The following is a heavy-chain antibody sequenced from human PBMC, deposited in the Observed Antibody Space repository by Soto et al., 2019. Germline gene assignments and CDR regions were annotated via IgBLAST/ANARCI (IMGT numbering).Heavy chain of an antibody. V-gene: IGHV3-23*01. CDR3: SQDFSRFPPQPSIFVTHSCYPFYFDS. CDR1: GFTFSSYA. D-gene: IGHD2-2*01. J-gene: IGHJ4*02. CDR2: ITGSGGST. Sequence: EVQLLESGGGLVQPGVSVRLSCAASGFTFSSYAMSLVRQAPGKGLECVSAITGSGGSTYYADSGKGRVTISRDNSKNTLYLKMNRLRAQDTAVYSCSQDFSRFPPQPSIFVTHSCYPFYFDSWGQGTLVTVSS.